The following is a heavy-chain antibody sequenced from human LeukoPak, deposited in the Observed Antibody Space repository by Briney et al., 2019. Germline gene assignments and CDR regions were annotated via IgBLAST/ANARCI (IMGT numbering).Heavy chain of an antibody. V-gene: IGHV3-48*04. Sequence: GGSLRLSCAASGFTFSSYSMNWVRQAPGKGLEWVSYISSSSSTIYYADSVKGRFTISRDNAKNSLYPQMNSLRAEDTAVYYCARDLELYSSGDHYWGQGTLVTVSS. CDR2: ISSSSSTI. J-gene: IGHJ4*02. CDR3: ARDLELYSSGDHY. D-gene: IGHD6-19*01. CDR1: GFTFSSYS.